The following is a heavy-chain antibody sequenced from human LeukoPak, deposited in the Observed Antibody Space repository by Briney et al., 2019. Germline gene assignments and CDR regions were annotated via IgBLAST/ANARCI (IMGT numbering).Heavy chain of an antibody. V-gene: IGHV3-30*03. D-gene: IGHD6-19*01. Sequence: GGSLRLSCAASGFTFSSYGMHWVRQAPGKGLEWVAVISYDGSNKYYADSVKGRFTISRDNSKNTLYLQMNSLRAEDTAVYYCARSAVAGSVNWFDPWGQGTLVTVSS. CDR3: ARSAVAGSVNWFDP. J-gene: IGHJ5*02. CDR1: GFTFSSYG. CDR2: ISYDGSNK.